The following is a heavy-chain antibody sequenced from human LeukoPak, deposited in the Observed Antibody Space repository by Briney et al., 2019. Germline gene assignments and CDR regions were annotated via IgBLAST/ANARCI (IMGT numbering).Heavy chain of an antibody. Sequence: GGSLSLSCAASGFTFSSYVMSWVRQAPGKGLEWVSLISGPGGSTYYTDSVKGRFTISRDNSKSTLYLQMNSLRAEDTAVYYCARSVGYCDGTCYSDTWGQGTLVTVSS. CDR2: ISGPGGST. CDR3: ARSVGYCDGTCYSDT. CDR1: GFTFSSYV. V-gene: IGHV3-23*01. J-gene: IGHJ5*02. D-gene: IGHD2-15*01.